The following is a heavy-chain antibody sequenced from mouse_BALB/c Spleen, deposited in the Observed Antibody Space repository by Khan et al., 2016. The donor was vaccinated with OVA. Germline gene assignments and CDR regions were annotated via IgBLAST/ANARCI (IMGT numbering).Heavy chain of an antibody. CDR3: ARRNYFGYTFAY. CDR2: ITPGSDAT. D-gene: IGHD1-2*01. V-gene: IGHV1-77*01. Sequence: VQLQQPGAELARPGASVKLSCKASGYIFTDYYINWVKQRTGQGLEWIGEITPGSDATYYTAKFKGKATLTADKSTSTAYLQLSNLTSEDSAVYFCARRNYFGYTFAYWGQGTLVTVSA. J-gene: IGHJ3*01. CDR1: GYIFTDYY.